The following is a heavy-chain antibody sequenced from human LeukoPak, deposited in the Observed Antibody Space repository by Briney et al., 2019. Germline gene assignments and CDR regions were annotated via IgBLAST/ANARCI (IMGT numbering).Heavy chain of an antibody. V-gene: IGHV3-23*01. J-gene: IGHJ4*02. CDR2: ITGSGDTT. D-gene: IGHD3-22*01. Sequence: GGSLRLSCVASGFTFGNYAMSWVRQAPGKGLEWVSSITGSGDTTDHADPVKGRFTISRDNPKNTLFLQMNSLRVDDTALYSCGTAYGNSGYYQLPIDFWGQGTLVTVSS. CDR3: GTAYGNSGYYQLPIDF. CDR1: GFTFGNYA.